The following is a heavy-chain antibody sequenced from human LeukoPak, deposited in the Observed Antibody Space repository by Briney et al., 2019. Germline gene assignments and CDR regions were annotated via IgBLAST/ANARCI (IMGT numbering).Heavy chain of an antibody. V-gene: IGHV1-46*03. J-gene: IGHJ6*04. CDR2: INPSGGST. CDR3: AEDRNGVVPAALDV. D-gene: IGHD2-2*01. CDR1: GYTFTSYY. Sequence: ASVKVSCKASGYTFTSYYMHWVRQAPGQGLEWMGIINPSGGSTSYAQKFQARVTMTRDTSTCTVYMELSSLRSADTAVNSRAEDRNGVVPAALDVWGKGTTVTVSP.